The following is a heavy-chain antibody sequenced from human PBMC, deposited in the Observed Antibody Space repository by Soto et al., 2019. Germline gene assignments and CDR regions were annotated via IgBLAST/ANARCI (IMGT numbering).Heavy chain of an antibody. J-gene: IGHJ5*02. CDR2: TYYRSKWYN. CDR3: ARGNPGQQLTTYNWFDP. Sequence: PSQTLSLTCAISGDSVSSNSAAWNWIRQSPSRGLEWLGRTYYRSKWYNDYAVSVKSRITINPDTSKNQFSLQLNSVTPEDTAVYYCARGNPGQQLTTYNWFDPWGQGTLVTVSS. D-gene: IGHD6-13*01. V-gene: IGHV6-1*01. CDR1: GDSVSSNSAA.